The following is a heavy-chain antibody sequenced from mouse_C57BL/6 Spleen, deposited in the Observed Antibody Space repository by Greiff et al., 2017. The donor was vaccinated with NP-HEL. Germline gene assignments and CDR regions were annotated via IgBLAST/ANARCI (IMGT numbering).Heavy chain of an antibody. CDR1: GYTFTDYE. CDR2: IDPETGGT. D-gene: IGHD3-1*01. CDR3: TRKGYFYAMDY. V-gene: IGHV1-15*01. J-gene: IGHJ4*01. Sequence: QVQLKESGAELVRPGASVTLSCKASGYTFTDYEMHWVKQTPVHGLEWIGAIDPETGGTAYNQKFKGKAILTADKSSSTAYMELRSLTSEDSAVYYCTRKGYFYAMDYWGQGTSVTVSS.